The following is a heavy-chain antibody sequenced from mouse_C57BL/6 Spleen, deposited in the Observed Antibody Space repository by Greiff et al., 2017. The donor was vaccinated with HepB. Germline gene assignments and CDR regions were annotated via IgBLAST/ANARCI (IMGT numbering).Heavy chain of an antibody. CDR3: ARNYGSSPWFAY. V-gene: IGHV1-19*01. J-gene: IGHJ3*01. CDR1: GYTFTDYY. Sequence: EVQLQQSGPVLVKPGASVKMSCKASGYTFTDYYMNWVKQSHGKSLEWIGVINPYNGGTSYNQKFKGKATLTVDKSYSTAYMELNSLTSEDSAVYYCARNYGSSPWFAYWGQRTLVTVSA. D-gene: IGHD1-1*01. CDR2: INPYNGGT.